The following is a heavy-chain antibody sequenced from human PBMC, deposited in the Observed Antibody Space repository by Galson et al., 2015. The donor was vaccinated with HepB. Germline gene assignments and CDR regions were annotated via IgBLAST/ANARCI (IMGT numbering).Heavy chain of an antibody. D-gene: IGHD2-2*01. CDR1: GGSISSSSFY. CDR3: ARHLRYCSSSGCYLNWFDP. CDR2: FFYSGSA. Sequence: DTLSLTCTVSGGSISSSSFYWGWIRQPPEKGLQWIGSFFYSGSAYYNPSLRSRATTSVDTTKNQFSLKLSSVTAADTAVYYCARHLRYCSSSGCYLNWFDPWGQGTLVTVSS. V-gene: IGHV4-39*01. J-gene: IGHJ5*02.